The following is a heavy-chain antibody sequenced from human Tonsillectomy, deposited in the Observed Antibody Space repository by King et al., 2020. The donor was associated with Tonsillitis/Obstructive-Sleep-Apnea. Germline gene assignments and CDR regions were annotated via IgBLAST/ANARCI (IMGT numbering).Heavy chain of an antibody. CDR2: IDPSDSYT. CDR3: AGREDWYFDL. CDR1: GYSFTSYW. J-gene: IGHJ2*01. V-gene: IGHV5-10-1*03. Sequence: QLVQSGAEVKKPGASLKISCKGSGYSFTSYWISWVRQMPGKGLEWMGRIDPSDSYTNYSPSFQGHVTISVDKSISTAYLQWSSLKASDTAVYYCAGREDWYFDLWGRGTLVTVSS. D-gene: IGHD5-24*01.